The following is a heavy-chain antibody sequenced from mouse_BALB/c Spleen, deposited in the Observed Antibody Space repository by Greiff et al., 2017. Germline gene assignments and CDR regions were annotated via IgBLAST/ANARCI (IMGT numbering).Heavy chain of an antibody. D-gene: IGHD2-12*01. V-gene: IGHV1-87*01. J-gene: IGHJ2*01. Sequence: QVQLQQSGAELARPGASVKLSCKASGYTFTSYWMQWVKQRPGQGLEWIGAIYPGDGDTRYTQKFKGKATLTADKSSSTAYMQLSSLASEDSAVYYCARRNDGGVFDYWGQGTTLTVSS. CDR1: GYTFTSYW. CDR3: ARRNDGGVFDY. CDR2: IYPGDGDT.